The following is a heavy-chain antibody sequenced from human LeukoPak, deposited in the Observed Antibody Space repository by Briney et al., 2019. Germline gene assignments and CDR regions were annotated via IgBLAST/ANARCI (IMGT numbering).Heavy chain of an antibody. D-gene: IGHD3-3*02. CDR2: IKQDGSGK. CDR1: GFTFSAYW. CDR3: ASRAHFWSGPGG. J-gene: IGHJ4*02. V-gene: IGHV3-7*01. Sequence: GGSLRLSCATSGFTFSAYWMNWVRQAPGKGLEWVANIKQDGSGKYYVDSVKGRFTISRDNAKNSLYLQMNSLKAEDTAVYYCASRAHFWSGPGGWGQGTPVTVSS.